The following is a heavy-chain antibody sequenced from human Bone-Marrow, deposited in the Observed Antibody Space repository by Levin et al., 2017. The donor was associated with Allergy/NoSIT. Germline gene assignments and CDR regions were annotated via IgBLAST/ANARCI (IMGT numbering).Heavy chain of an antibody. V-gene: IGHV1-2*02. CDR3: ASEGGSYVGALDYFDY. CDR1: GYKFIDYY. J-gene: IGHJ4*02. CDR2: INPNSDGVT. Sequence: GESLKISCKASGYKFIDYYIHWVRQAPGQGLEWMGWINPNSDGVTNYIEKFRGRITVTSVTSTGTVYMELSGLKSDDTAIYFCASEGGSYVGALDYFDYWGQGTLVTVSS. D-gene: IGHD2-21*01.